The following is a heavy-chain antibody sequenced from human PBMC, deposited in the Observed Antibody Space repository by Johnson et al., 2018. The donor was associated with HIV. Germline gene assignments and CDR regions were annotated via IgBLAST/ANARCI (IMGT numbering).Heavy chain of an antibody. CDR2: ISYDGSDK. D-gene: IGHD3-16*02. J-gene: IGHJ3*02. CDR1: GFTFSTYA. CDR3: ARAGGGYPRGGHAFDI. Sequence: QVQLVESGGGVVQPGRSLRLSCAASGFTFSTYAMHWVRQAPGKGLEWVAVISYDGSDKYYADSVKGRFTISRDSSKNTLYLQMNSLRAEDTAVYDCARAGGGYPRGGHAFDIWGQGTMVTVSS. V-gene: IGHV3-30*04.